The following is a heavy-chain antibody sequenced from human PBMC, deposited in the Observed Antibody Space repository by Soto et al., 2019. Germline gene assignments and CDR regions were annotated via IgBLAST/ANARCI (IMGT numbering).Heavy chain of an antibody. CDR1: GGTISRWY. J-gene: IGHJ4*02. D-gene: IGHD1-26*01. CDR2: IYYSGST. CDR3: ARRYGSAIDY. V-gene: IGHV4-59*08. Sequence: SETLSLTCTVSGGTISRWYWSLIRQPPGKGLEWIGYIYYSGSTNCNPSLKSRVTISVDTSKNQFSLKLSSVTAADTAVYYCARRYGSAIDYWGQGTLVTVSS.